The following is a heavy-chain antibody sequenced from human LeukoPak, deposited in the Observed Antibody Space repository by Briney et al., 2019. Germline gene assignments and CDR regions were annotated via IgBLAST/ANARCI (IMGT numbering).Heavy chain of an antibody. CDR3: AKLANYDFWRGPYPHDAFDI. D-gene: IGHD3-3*01. CDR1: GGSISSYY. Sequence: PSETLSLTCTVSGGSISSYYWSWIRQPPGKGLEWIGYIYYSGSTNYNPSLTSRVTISVDTSKNQFSLKVTSVTAADTAVFYCAKLANYDFWRGPYPHDAFDIWGQGTMVTVSS. CDR2: IYYSGST. V-gene: IGHV4-59*08. J-gene: IGHJ3*02.